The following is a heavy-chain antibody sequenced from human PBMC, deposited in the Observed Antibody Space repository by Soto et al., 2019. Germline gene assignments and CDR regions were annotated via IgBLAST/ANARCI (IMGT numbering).Heavy chain of an antibody. CDR3: ARSYCGDDCALDC. CDR2: ISKHGSSK. CDR1: GFTFSSYV. V-gene: IGHV3-30-3*01. D-gene: IGHD2-21*02. J-gene: IGHJ4*02. Sequence: QVQLVESGGGVVQPGRSLRLSCAASGFTFSSYVLHWVRQAPGKGLEWVAVISKHGSSKHYADSVKGRFTISRDNAKNTLYLQMNSLRPEDTAVYYCARSYCGDDCALDCWGQETLVTV.